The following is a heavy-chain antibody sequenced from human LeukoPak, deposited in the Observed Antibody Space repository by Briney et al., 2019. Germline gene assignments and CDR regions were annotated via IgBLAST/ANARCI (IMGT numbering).Heavy chain of an antibody. V-gene: IGHV1-18*01. J-gene: IGHJ5*02. CDR1: GYTFTSYG. Sequence: ASVTVSCTASGYTFTSYGISWVRQAPGQGLEWMGWISAYNGNTNYAQKLQGRVTMTTDTSTSTAYMELRSLRSDDTAVYYCARGGGSSRIGSWFDPWGQGTLVTVSS. D-gene: IGHD2-15*01. CDR2: ISAYNGNT. CDR3: ARGGGSSRIGSWFDP.